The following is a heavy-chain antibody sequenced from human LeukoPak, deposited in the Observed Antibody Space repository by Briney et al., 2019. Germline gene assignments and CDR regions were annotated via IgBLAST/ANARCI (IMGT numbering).Heavy chain of an antibody. D-gene: IGHD3-16*01. CDR1: GYTLTELS. CDR2: FDPEDGET. Sequence: GASVKVSCKVSGYTLTELSMHWVRQAPGKGLEWMGGFDPEDGETIYAQKFQGRVTMTEDTSTDTAYMELSSLRSEDTAVYYCATVRRGILGSPHAFDIWGQGTMVTVSS. V-gene: IGHV1-24*01. CDR3: ATVRRGILGSPHAFDI. J-gene: IGHJ3*02.